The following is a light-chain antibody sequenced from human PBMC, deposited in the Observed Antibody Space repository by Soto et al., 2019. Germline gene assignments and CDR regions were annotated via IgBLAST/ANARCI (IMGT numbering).Light chain of an antibody. CDR1: SSNIGAGYD. CDR3: QSYDSSLSGVV. V-gene: IGLV1-40*01. J-gene: IGLJ2*01. Sequence: QPVLTQPPSVSGAPGQRVTISCTGSSSNIGAGYDVHWYQQLPGTAPKPLIYGNINRPSGVPDRFSGSKSGNSAALAITGLQAEDAAAYDCQSYDSSLSGVVFGGGTPLTVL. CDR2: GNI.